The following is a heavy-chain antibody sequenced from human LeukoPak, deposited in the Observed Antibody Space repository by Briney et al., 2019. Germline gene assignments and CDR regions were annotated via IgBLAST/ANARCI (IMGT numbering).Heavy chain of an antibody. Sequence: QSGGSLRLSCAASGFTFSSYAMSWVRQAPGKGLEWVSAISGSGGSTYYADSVKGRFTISRDNSKNTLYLQMNSLRAEDTAVYYCAKEAGSSSWYGYHYYFDYWGQGTLVTVSS. V-gene: IGHV3-23*01. D-gene: IGHD6-13*01. CDR2: ISGSGGST. CDR3: AKEAGSSSWYGYHYYFDY. J-gene: IGHJ4*02. CDR1: GFTFSSYA.